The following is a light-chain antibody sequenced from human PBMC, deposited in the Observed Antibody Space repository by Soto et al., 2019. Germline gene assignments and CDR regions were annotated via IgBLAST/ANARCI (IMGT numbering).Light chain of an antibody. CDR2: KAS. CDR1: QSISSW. V-gene: IGKV1-5*03. Sequence: DIKMTQSPSSLSASVGDRVTITCRASQSISSWLAWYQQKPGKAPKLLICKASSLESGVPSRFSGSGSGTEFTLTISSLQPDDFATYYCQQYISYSSTFGQGTKVDIK. J-gene: IGKJ1*01. CDR3: QQYISYSST.